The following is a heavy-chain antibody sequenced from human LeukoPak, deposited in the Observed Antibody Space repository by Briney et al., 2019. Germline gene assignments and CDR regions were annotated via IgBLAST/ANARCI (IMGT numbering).Heavy chain of an antibody. CDR2: IWYDGSNK. V-gene: IGHV3-33*01. CDR1: GFTFSSYG. CDR3: ARDRDGSGSIFDY. Sequence: PGRSLRLSCAASGFTFSSYGMHWVRQAPGKGLEWVAVIWYDGSNKYYADSVKGRFTISRDNSKNTLYLQMNSLRAEDTAVYYCARDRDGSGSIFDYRGQGTLVTVSS. J-gene: IGHJ4*02. D-gene: IGHD3-10*01.